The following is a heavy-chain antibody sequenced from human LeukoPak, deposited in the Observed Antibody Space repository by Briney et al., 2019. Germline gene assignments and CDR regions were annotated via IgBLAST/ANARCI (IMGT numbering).Heavy chain of an antibody. CDR1: GFTFSSYS. Sequence: GGSLRLSCAASGFTFSSYSMNWVRQAPGKGLEWVSSISSSSSYIYYADSVKGRFTISRDNAKNSLYLQMNSLRAEDTAVYYCAREDGDYAMVRFQHWGQGTLVTVSS. CDR2: ISSSSSYI. J-gene: IGHJ1*01. D-gene: IGHD4-17*01. CDR3: AREDGDYAMVRFQH. V-gene: IGHV3-21*04.